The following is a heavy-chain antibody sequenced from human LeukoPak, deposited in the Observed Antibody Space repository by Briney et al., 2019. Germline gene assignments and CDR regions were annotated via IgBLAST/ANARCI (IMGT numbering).Heavy chain of an antibody. V-gene: IGHV3-21*01. CDR2: IGSSSSYI. CDR1: VFTFSSYR. D-gene: IGHD3-3*01. Sequence: PGGSLRLSCLACVFTFSSYRLNWVGQPAGRGREGVSSIGSSSSYIYYADSVKGRFTNSRDNAKNSLYLQMNRLRAEDTAVYYCARTGTTMGDYWGQGTLVTVSS. J-gene: IGHJ4*02. CDR3: ARTGTTMGDY.